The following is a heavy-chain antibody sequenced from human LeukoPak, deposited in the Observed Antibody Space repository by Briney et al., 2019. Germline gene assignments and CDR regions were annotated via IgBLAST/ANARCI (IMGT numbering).Heavy chain of an antibody. CDR2: ISDNGAGT. J-gene: IGHJ4*02. Sequence: GGSLRLSCAASGFTYSRYAMSWVRQAPGKGLEWVSSISDNGAGTFYADSVKGRFTISRDNSDKTLYLQMNGLRAEDTAVYYCAKGHYYGSGSLDYWGQGTLVTVSS. V-gene: IGHV3-23*01. D-gene: IGHD3-10*01. CDR1: GFTYSRYA. CDR3: AKGHYYGSGSLDY.